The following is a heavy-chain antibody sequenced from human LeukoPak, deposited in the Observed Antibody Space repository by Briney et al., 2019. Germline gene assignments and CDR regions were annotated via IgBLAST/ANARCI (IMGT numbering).Heavy chain of an antibody. CDR2: IYNSGIT. J-gene: IGHJ4*02. V-gene: IGHV4-59*01. CDR3: ARMIERRTLHFDY. D-gene: IGHD1-1*01. CDR1: GGSIRSNY. Sequence: SETLSLTCTVSGGSIRSNYWSWIRQPPGKGLEWIGYIYNSGITNYNPSLKSRVTISVDTSKNQFFLKLTSVTAADTAVYYCARMIERRTLHFDYWGQGTLVTVSS.